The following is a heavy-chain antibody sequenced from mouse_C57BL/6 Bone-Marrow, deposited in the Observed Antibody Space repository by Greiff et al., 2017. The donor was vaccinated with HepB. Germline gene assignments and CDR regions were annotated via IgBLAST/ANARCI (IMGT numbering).Heavy chain of an antibody. J-gene: IGHJ2*01. Sequence: QVQLQQPGAELVKPGASVKMSCKASGYTFTSYWITWVKQRPGQGLEWIGYINPSSGYTKYNQKFKDKATLTADKSSSTAYMQLSSLTSEDSAVYYCARGGFDYWGQGTTLTVSS. CDR1: GYTFTSYW. V-gene: IGHV1S26*01. CDR2: INPSSGYT. CDR3: ARGGFDY.